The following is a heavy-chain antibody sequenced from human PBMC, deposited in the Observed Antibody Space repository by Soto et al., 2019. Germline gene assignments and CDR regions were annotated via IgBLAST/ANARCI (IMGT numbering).Heavy chain of an antibody. CDR1: GGSIRSGGYY. Sequence: PSETLAIGCTFSGGSIRSGGYYWSWVRQNPRKGLEWIGNIYYSGNTYYNPSLKSRLTISVDTSKNQFSLNLSSVTAADTAVYYCARDRLMATAVTARHYFGLDVWGQGTTVTVSS. CDR2: IYYSGNT. V-gene: IGHV4-31*03. CDR3: ARDRLMATAVTARHYFGLDV. D-gene: IGHD5-18*01. J-gene: IGHJ6*01.